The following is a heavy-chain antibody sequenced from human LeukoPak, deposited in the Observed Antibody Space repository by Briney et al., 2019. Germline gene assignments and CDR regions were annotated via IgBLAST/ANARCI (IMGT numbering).Heavy chain of an antibody. CDR3: ARGHHYVDY. Sequence: SETLSLTCTVSGASISSYYWTWIWQPPGKGLEWIGYIYYRGSTNYNPSLKSRVTISVDTSKNHFSLKLSSLTAADTAVYYWARGHHYVDYWGQRTLVTVSS. J-gene: IGHJ4*02. CDR1: GASISSYY. V-gene: IGHV4-59*01. CDR2: IYYRGST.